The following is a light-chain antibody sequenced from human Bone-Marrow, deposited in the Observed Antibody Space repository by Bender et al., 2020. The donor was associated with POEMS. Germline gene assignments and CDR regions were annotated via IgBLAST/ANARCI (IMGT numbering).Light chain of an antibody. CDR1: SSDIGGYDY. J-gene: IGLJ1*01. CDR3: SSYAGSNNYV. V-gene: IGLV2-8*01. Sequence: QAALTQPHSVSGSPGQSVAISCTGTSSDIGGYDYVSWYQQFPGKAPKLLIFEVTKRPSGISERFSASKSGNTASLTVSGLQAEYEADYYCSSYAGSNNYVFGRGSKATVL. CDR2: EVT.